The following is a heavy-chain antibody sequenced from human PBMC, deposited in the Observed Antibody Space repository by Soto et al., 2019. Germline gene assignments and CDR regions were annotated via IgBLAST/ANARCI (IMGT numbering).Heavy chain of an antibody. J-gene: IGHJ4*02. Sequence: PSETLSLTCTVSGGSINNYYWSWIRQPPGKGLEWIGYIYYNGGTKYSPSLKSRVTISIDTSKNQFSLKLSSVTAADTAVYYCARIRGDADYFDYWGQGTLVTVS. CDR1: GGSINNYY. V-gene: IGHV4-59*01. CDR2: IYYNGGT. D-gene: IGHD3-10*01. CDR3: ARIRGDADYFDY.